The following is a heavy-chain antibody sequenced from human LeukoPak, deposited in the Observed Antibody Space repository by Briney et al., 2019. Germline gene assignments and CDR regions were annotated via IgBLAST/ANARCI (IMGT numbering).Heavy chain of an antibody. Sequence: GGSLRLSCAASGFTFSSYGMSWVRQAPGKGLEWVSAISGSGGTTYYADSMKGRFTISRDNSKNTLYLQMNSLRAEDTAVYYCAKDRVGATLYFDYWGQGTLVTVSS. CDR1: GFTFSSYG. D-gene: IGHD1-26*01. CDR3: AKDRVGATLYFDY. CDR2: ISGSGGTT. J-gene: IGHJ4*02. V-gene: IGHV3-23*01.